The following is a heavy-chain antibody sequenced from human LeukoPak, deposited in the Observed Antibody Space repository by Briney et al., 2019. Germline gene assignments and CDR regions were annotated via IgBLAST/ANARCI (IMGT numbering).Heavy chain of an antibody. V-gene: IGHV4-4*07. Sequence: PSETLSLTCTVSGGSISSYYWSWIRQPAGEGLEWIGRFHTSGSTHYNPSLKSRVTMSVDTSKNQFSLKLSSVTAADTAVYYCARRRGLYDSSGPSRGYFDLWGRGTLVTVSS. J-gene: IGHJ2*01. CDR2: FHTSGST. CDR3: ARRRGLYDSSGPSRGYFDL. D-gene: IGHD3-22*01. CDR1: GGSISSYY.